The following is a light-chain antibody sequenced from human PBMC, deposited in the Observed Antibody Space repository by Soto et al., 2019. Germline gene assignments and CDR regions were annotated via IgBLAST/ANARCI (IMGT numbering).Light chain of an antibody. V-gene: IGKV1-5*03. CDR2: EAS. CDR1: QSISSW. J-gene: IGKJ4*01. CDR3: QQYNXYPLT. Sequence: EIQMTQSPSNLSASVGDRGTITCRASQSISSWLALFQQKPGKAPKPLIYEASSLESGVPSTFSGSGSGTEFTLTISSLQPDYFSTYYSQQYNXYPLTFCGGTQVAIK.